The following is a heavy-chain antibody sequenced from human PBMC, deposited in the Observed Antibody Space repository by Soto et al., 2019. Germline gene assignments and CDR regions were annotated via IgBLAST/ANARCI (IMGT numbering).Heavy chain of an antibody. V-gene: IGHV4-4*07. CDR1: GGSLSNYY. CDR2: IYTSGST. CDR3: ARIRRTVTSTPLGAFDI. Sequence: SETLSLTCTVSGGSLSNYYWSWIRQPAGKGLEWIGRIYTSGSTNYNPSLKSRVTMSRDMTKHEFSLTLSSVTAADTAVYYCARIRRTVTSTPLGAFDIWGQGTMVTVSS. J-gene: IGHJ3*02. D-gene: IGHD4-17*01.